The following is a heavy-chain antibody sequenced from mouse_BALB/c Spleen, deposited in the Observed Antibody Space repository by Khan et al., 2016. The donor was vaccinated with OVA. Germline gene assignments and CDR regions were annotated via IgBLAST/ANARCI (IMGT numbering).Heavy chain of an antibody. V-gene: IGHV1-7*01. J-gene: IGHJ3*01. CDR2: INPSTGYT. CDR3: VVHGSSSAWFTY. Sequence: QVQLQQSGAELAKPGASVKMSCKASGYTFTKYWMHWVKQRPGQGLEWIGYINPSTGYTEYNQKFKDKATLTADKSSSTAYMQLSSLTSEDSAVYYCVVHGSSSAWFTYWGQGTLVTVSA. D-gene: IGHD1-1*01. CDR1: GYTFTKYW.